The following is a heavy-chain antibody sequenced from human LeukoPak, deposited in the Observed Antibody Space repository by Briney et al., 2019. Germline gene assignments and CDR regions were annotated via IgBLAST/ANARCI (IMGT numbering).Heavy chain of an antibody. J-gene: IGHJ6*03. CDR3: AKDIGSASYYYMGV. CDR1: GFTFDDYA. Sequence: PGRSLRLSCAASGFTFDDYAMHWVRQAPGKGLEWVSGICWNSGSIGYADSVKGRFTISRDNAKNSLYLQMNSLRAEDTALYYCAKDIGSASYYYMGVWGQGNAVTVSS. D-gene: IGHD3-10*01. CDR2: ICWNSGSI. V-gene: IGHV3-9*01.